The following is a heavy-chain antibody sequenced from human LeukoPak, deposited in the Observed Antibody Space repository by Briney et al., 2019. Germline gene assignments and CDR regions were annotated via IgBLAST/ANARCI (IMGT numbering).Heavy chain of an antibody. CDR3: ARQEYSGSYYVY. CDR1: GYSFTSYW. V-gene: IGHV5-51*01. J-gene: IGHJ4*02. D-gene: IGHD1-26*01. Sequence: GESLKISCKGSGYSFTSYWIAWVRQMPGKGLEWMGIIYPDDSYTNYSPSFQGHVTISADKSISTAYLQWNSLKASDTAIYYCARQEYSGSYYVYWGQGTLVTVSS. CDR2: IYPDDSYT.